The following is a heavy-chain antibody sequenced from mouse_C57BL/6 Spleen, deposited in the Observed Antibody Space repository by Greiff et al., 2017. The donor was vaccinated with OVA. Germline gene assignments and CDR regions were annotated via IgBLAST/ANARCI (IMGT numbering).Heavy chain of an antibody. CDR1: GFTFSDYG. CDR3: ARNGYFTLYYFDY. J-gene: IGHJ2*01. Sequence: EVQLVESGGGLVKPGGSLKLSCAASGFTFSDYGMHWVRQAPEKGLEWVAYISSGSSTIYYADTVKGRFTISRDNAKNTLFLQMTSLRSEDTAMYYCARNGYFTLYYFDYWGQGTTLTVSS. D-gene: IGHD2-3*01. V-gene: IGHV5-17*01. CDR2: ISSGSSTI.